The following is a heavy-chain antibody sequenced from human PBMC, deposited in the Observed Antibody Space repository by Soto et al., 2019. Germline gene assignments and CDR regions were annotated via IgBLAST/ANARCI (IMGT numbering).Heavy chain of an antibody. V-gene: IGHV1-8*01. CDR1: GYTFTSYD. CDR2: MNPNSGNT. Sequence: ASVKVSCKASGYTFTSYDINWVRQATGQGLEWMGWMNPNSGNTGYAQKFQGRVTMTRNTSISTAYMELSSLRSEDTAVYYCGRGFMGTSDFDYWGQGTLVTVSS. J-gene: IGHJ4*02. CDR3: GRGFMGTSDFDY. D-gene: IGHD3-16*01.